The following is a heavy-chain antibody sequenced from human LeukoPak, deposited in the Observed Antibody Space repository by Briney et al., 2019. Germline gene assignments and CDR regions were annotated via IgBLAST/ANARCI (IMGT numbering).Heavy chain of an antibody. CDR3: ARDKDRGSYRIDY. V-gene: IGHV3-48*04. CDR1: GFTFSSYS. CDR2: ISSSSSTI. Sequence: GGSLRLSCAASGFTFSSYSMNWVRQAPGKGLEWVSYISSSSSTIYYADSVKGRFTISRDNAKNSLYLQMNSLRAEDTAVYYCARDKDRGSYRIDYWGQGTLVTVSS. J-gene: IGHJ4*02. D-gene: IGHD1-26*01.